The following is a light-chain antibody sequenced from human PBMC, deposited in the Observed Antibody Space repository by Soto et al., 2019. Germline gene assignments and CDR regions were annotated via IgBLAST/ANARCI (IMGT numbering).Light chain of an antibody. J-gene: IGKJ1*01. CDR3: QHYNNCSPCT. CDR2: GAS. V-gene: IGKV3-15*01. Sequence: EIVMTQFPATLSVSPGERATLSCRASQSISGNLAWYQQKPGQAPRLLIYGASTRATGSPARFSGSGSGTVITLIISGQQCEDAAVYCWQHYNNCSPCTFGQGTKVEIK. CDR1: QSISGN.